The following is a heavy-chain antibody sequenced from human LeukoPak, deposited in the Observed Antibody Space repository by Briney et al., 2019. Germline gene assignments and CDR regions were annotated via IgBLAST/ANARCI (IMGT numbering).Heavy chain of an antibody. V-gene: IGHV3-30*18. CDR1: RFTFSDYG. CDR3: AKELDYGGNSPFHY. Sequence: PGRSLTLSCTASRFTFSDYGMHWVRQAPGKGLEGVAFISYDGSNKYYADSVKGRFTISRDNSKDTLYLQMNSLRAEDTAVYYCAKELDYGGNSPFHYWGQGTLVTVSS. J-gene: IGHJ4*02. D-gene: IGHD4-23*01. CDR2: ISYDGSNK.